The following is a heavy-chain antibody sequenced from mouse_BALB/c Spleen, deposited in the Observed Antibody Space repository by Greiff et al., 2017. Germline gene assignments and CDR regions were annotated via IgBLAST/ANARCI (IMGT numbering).Heavy chain of an antibody. CDR1: GYTFTSYW. V-gene: IGHV1-7*01. CDR3: ARTYYEDAMDY. J-gene: IGHJ4*01. CDR2: INPSTGYT. Sequence: QVQLQQSGAELAKPGASVKMSCKASGYTFTSYWMHWVKQRPGQGLEWIGYINPSTGYTEYNQKFKDKATLTADKSSSTAYMQLSSLTSEDSAVYYCARTYYEDAMDYWGQGTSVTVSS. D-gene: IGHD2-10*01.